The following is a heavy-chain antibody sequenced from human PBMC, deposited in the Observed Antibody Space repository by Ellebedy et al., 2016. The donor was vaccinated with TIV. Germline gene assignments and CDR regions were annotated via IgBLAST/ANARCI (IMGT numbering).Heavy chain of an antibody. CDR3: ARDPLGYCSGGSCTNNWFDP. CDR1: GYTFTTFA. CDR2: INVADANT. J-gene: IGHJ5*02. V-gene: IGHV1-3*01. D-gene: IGHD2-15*01. Sequence: AASVKVSCKASGYTFTTFAIHWVRQAPGQSPEYMGWINVADANTKYSQNFQGRVTFIRDTSANTVYMSLNNLRSDDSAVYYCARDPLGYCSGGSCTNNWFDPWGQGTLVTASS.